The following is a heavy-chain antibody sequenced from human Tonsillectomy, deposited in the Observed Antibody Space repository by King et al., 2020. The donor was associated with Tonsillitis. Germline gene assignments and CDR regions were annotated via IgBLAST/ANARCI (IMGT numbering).Heavy chain of an antibody. CDR2: ITPNSGGT. CDR3: AGDKKQWLVQSKYYVDY. CDR1: GYTFTVYY. J-gene: IGHJ4*02. D-gene: IGHD6-19*01. Sequence: VQLVESGAEVKKPGASVKVSCKASGYTFTVYYMHWVRQAPGQGREWMGWITPNSGGTNYAQQFQGRVTMTRDTSISTAYMELRRLGSDETAVYYCAGDKKQWLVQSKYYVDYWGQGTLVTVSS. V-gene: IGHV1-2*02.